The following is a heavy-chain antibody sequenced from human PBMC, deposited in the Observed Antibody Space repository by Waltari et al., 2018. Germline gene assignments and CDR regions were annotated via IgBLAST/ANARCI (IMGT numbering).Heavy chain of an antibody. CDR1: GFTFSSYA. D-gene: IGHD3-22*01. CDR2: RSYDGSNK. J-gene: IGHJ4*02. Sequence: QVQLVESGGGVVQPGRSLRLSCAASGFTFSSYAMHWARQAPGKGLEWVAVRSYDGSNKYYADSVKGRFTISRDNSKNTLYLQMNSLRAEDTAVYYCARDLGTYYYDSSGPPGGYWGQGTLVTVSS. CDR3: ARDLGTYYYDSSGPPGGY. V-gene: IGHV3-30-3*01.